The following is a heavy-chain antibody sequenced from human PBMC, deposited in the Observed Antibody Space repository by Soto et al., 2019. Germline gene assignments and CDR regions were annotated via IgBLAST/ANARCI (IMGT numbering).Heavy chain of an antibody. D-gene: IGHD2-8*02. CDR3: ARDNITGLFDY. CDR2: INHSGSS. V-gene: IGHV4-34*01. CDR1: GGSFSGYD. Sequence: QVQLQQWGAGLLKPSETLSLTCAVYGGSFSGYDWTWIRQPPGTGLEWIGEINHSGSSNYTPSLKSRVTISVDTSKNQFSLKLTSVTAADTAVYYCARDNITGLFDYWGQGTLVTVSS. J-gene: IGHJ4*02.